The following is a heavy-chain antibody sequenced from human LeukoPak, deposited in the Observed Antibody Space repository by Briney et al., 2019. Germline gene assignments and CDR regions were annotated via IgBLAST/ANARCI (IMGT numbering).Heavy chain of an antibody. CDR3: ARAYSSSYFDY. CDR1: GGSFSGYY. J-gene: IGHJ4*02. Sequence: SETLSLTCAVYGGSFSGYYWSWIRQPPGKGLEWIGEINHSGSTNYNPSLKSRVTISVDTSKNQFSLKLSSVTAADTAVYYCARAYSSSYFDYWDQGTLVTVSS. V-gene: IGHV4-34*01. CDR2: INHSGST. D-gene: IGHD6-6*01.